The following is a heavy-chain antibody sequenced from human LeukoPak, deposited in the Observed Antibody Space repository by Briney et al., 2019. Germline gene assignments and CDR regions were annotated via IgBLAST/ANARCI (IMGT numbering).Heavy chain of an antibody. Sequence: PSETLSLTCTVSGGSISSGSYYWSWIRQPAGKGLEWIGRIYTSGSTNYNPSLKRRVIISVDTYNNQFFLKLSSMTAADTAVYYCASRIIYDSSGYYGDYWGQGTLVTVSS. CDR1: GGSISSGSYY. CDR3: ASRIIYDSSGYYGDY. D-gene: IGHD3-22*01. V-gene: IGHV4-61*02. J-gene: IGHJ4*02. CDR2: IYTSGST.